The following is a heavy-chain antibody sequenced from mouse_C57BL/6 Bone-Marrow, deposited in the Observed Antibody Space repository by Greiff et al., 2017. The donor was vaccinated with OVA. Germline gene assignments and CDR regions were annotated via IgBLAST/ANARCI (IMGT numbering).Heavy chain of an antibody. J-gene: IGHJ2*01. CDR1: GFTFSSYA. D-gene: IGHD2-3*01. Sequence: EVQLVESGGGLVKPGGSLKLSCAASGFTFSSYAMSWVRQTPEKRLEWVATISDGGSYTYYPDNVKGRFTISRDNAKNNLYLQMSHLKSEDTAMYYCARGSRWLLPFDYWGQGTTLTVSS. V-gene: IGHV5-4*01. CDR2: ISDGGSYT. CDR3: ARGSRWLLPFDY.